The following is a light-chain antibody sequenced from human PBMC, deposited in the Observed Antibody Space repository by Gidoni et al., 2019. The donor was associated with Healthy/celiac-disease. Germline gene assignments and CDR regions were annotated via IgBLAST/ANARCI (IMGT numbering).Light chain of an antibody. CDR3: QQYGSTRT. CDR1: QSVSSSY. CDR2: GAS. Sequence: EIVLPHSPGTLSLSPGARATLSCRASQSVSSSYLAWYQQKPGQAPRLLIYGASSRATGIPDRFSGSGCGTDFTLTISRREPEDFAGYYCQQYGSTRTFGGXTKVEIK. J-gene: IGKJ4*01. V-gene: IGKV3-20*01.